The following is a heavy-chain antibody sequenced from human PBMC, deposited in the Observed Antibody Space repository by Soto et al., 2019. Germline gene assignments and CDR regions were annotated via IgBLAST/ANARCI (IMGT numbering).Heavy chain of an antibody. CDR3: AKDLYCSSTSCYTPGY. CDR1: GFTFSSYA. J-gene: IGHJ4*02. D-gene: IGHD2-2*02. Sequence: EVQLLESGGGLVQPGGSLRLSCAASGFTFSSYAMSWVRQAPGKGLEWVSAISGSGGSTYYADSVKGRFTISRDNSKNTLDLQMNSLRAEDTAVYYCAKDLYCSSTSCYTPGYWGQGTLVTVSS. CDR2: ISGSGGST. V-gene: IGHV3-23*01.